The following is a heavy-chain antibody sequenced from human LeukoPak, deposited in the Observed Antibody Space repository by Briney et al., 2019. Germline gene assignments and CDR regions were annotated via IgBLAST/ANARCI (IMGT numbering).Heavy chain of an antibody. CDR2: IFYSGST. J-gene: IGHJ3*02. V-gene: IGHV4-30-4*08. CDR1: GGSISSGHYY. D-gene: IGHD3-16*01. Sequence: SETLSLTCTVSGGSISSGHYYWTWIRQRPGRGLEWIGYIFYSGSTYYNPSLKSRITISVDTSKNQFSLKLSSVTAADTAVYYCARVLGNSAFDIWGQGTMVTVSS. CDR3: ARVLGNSAFDI.